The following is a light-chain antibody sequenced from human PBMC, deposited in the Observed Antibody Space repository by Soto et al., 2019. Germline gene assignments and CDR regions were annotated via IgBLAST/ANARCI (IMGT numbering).Light chain of an antibody. CDR2: GAF. Sequence: IGMPQSPATLSMSPVERATLSCRASQSVNSKLAWYQQKPGKAPRLLIYGAFTWATGIPERFSGGGSGTDFTLTISRLEPEDFAVYYCQQYSSYPLTFGGGTKVDIK. J-gene: IGKJ4*01. CDR3: QQYSSYPLT. CDR1: QSVNSK. V-gene: IGKV3D-15*01.